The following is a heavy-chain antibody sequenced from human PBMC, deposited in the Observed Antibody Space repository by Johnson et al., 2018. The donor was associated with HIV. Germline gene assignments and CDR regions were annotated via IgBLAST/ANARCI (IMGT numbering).Heavy chain of an antibody. Sequence: EVQVVESGGGLGQPGGSLRLSCVGSGFIFSSYAMHWVRQAPGKGLEYVAGISSDGGSTLYTKSVNGRFTISRDNSQKTLYLQMGSLRAEDMALYYCASTDTGDLRYDGFDIWGQGTMVFVSS. J-gene: IGHJ3*02. CDR1: GFIFSSYA. D-gene: IGHD7-27*01. CDR3: ASTDTGDLRYDGFDI. CDR2: ISSDGGST. V-gene: IGHV3-64*01.